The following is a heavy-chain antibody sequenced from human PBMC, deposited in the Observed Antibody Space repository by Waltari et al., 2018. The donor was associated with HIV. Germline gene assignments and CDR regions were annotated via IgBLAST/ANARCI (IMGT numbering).Heavy chain of an antibody. Sequence: QVQLVESGGGVVQPGGSLRLSCAASELTFSSYGMHWVRQAPGKGLGWVAFIRHDGSNKDYADSVKGRFTITRDNPKNTLYLQMNSLRAEDTAMYYCAKELRFLSRYFGMDVWGQGTTVTVSS. V-gene: IGHV3-30*02. CDR3: AKELRFLSRYFGMDV. J-gene: IGHJ6*02. D-gene: IGHD3-3*01. CDR2: IRHDGSNK. CDR1: ELTFSSYG.